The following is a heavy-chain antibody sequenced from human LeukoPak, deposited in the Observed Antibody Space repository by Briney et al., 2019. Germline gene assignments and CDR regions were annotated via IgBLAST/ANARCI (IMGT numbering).Heavy chain of an antibody. CDR2: INPNSGGT. CDR3: ARGPSSTYYDFWSGSYYFDY. D-gene: IGHD3-3*01. V-gene: IGHV1-2*04. J-gene: IGHJ4*02. Sequence: ASVKVSCKASGYTFTGYYMHWVRQAPGPGLEWMGWINPNSGGTNYAQKVQGWVTMTRDTSISAAYMELSRLRSDDTAVYYCARGPSSTYYDFWSGSYYFDYWGQGTLVTVSS. CDR1: GYTFTGYY.